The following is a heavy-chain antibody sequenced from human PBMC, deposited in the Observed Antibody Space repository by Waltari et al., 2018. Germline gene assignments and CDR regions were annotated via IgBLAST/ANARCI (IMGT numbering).Heavy chain of an antibody. CDR3: ARQGLVHYYYYAIDV. J-gene: IGHJ6*02. Sequence: EVQLVQSGAEVKKPGESLKISCKGSGYNFTSYWIGRVRQMPGKDLQWMGSVYPGDSDTSYSPSFQCQVVISADKSINTAYLQWSSLKASDTAIYYCARQGLVHYYYYAIDVWGPGTSVTVSS. CDR1: GYNFTSYW. D-gene: IGHD3-9*01. V-gene: IGHV5-51*01. CDR2: VYPGDSDT.